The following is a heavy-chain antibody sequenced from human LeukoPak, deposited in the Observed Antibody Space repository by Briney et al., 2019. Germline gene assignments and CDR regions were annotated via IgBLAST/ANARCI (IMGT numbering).Heavy chain of an antibody. CDR2: IYYSGST. CDR3: AKSSYSIFDY. Sequence: SETLSLTCTVSGDSISSSSSYWGWIRQPPGEGLEWIGSIYYSGSTYYNPSLKGRVTISVDTSKNQFSLKLSSVTAADTAVYYCAKSSYSIFDYWGQGTLVTVSS. CDR1: GDSISSSSSY. J-gene: IGHJ4*02. D-gene: IGHD5-18*01. V-gene: IGHV4-39*07.